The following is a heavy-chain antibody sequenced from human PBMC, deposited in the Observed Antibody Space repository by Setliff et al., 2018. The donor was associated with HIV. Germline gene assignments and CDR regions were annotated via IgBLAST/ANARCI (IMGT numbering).Heavy chain of an antibody. CDR3: AKVSSGWENWFDP. J-gene: IGHJ5*02. Sequence: PGGSLRLSCAASGLIFSSYVMHWVRQAPGKGLEWVAFIRYDGSNKYYADSVKGRFIISRDNSKNTLYLQMNSLRAEDTAVYYCAKVSSGWENWFDPWGQGTLVTVSS. D-gene: IGHD6-19*01. CDR2: IRYDGSNK. CDR1: GLIFSSYV. V-gene: IGHV3-30*02.